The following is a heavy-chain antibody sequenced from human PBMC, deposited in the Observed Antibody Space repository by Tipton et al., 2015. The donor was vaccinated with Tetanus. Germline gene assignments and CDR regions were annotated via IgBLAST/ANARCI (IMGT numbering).Heavy chain of an antibody. CDR3: ATGRRTVGFDY. CDR1: GGSVSSESYY. Sequence: TLSLTCTVSGGSVSSESYYWAWIRQTPGQGLEWIGSIYYGGNTYYNPSLKSRLTMAVDTSKTQVSLKLSSVTAADTAVYYCATGRRTVGFDYWGQGALVTVSS. D-gene: IGHD4-23*01. J-gene: IGHJ4*02. V-gene: IGHV4-39*01. CDR2: IYYGGNT.